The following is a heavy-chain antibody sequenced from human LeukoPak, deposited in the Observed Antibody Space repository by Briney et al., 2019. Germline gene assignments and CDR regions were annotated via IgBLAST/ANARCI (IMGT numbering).Heavy chain of an antibody. J-gene: IGHJ4*02. Sequence: PGGSLRLSCAASGFTFSSYWMHWVRQAPGKGLVWVSRINSDGSITNYADSVKGRFTISRDSAKNTLYLQMTSLRAEDTAVYYCSRTLFGVVNYWGQGTLVIVSS. V-gene: IGHV3-74*01. CDR3: SRTLFGVVNY. D-gene: IGHD3-3*01. CDR1: GFTFSSYW. CDR2: INSDGSIT.